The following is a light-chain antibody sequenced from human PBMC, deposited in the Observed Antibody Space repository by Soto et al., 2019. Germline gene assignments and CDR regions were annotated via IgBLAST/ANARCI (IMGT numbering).Light chain of an antibody. Sequence: QSALTQPASVSGSPGQSITISCTGTSSDVGSYNLVSWFQQHPGKAPKLIIFEDTKRPSGVSNRFSGSKSGNTASLTISGLQAEDESDYYCCSFAGSRTLVFGGGTKVTVL. V-gene: IGLV2-23*01. CDR2: EDT. J-gene: IGLJ2*01. CDR1: SSDVGSYNL. CDR3: CSFAGSRTLV.